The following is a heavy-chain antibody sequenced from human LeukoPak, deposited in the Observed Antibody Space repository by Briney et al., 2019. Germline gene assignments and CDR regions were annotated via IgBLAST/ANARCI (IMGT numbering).Heavy chain of an antibody. V-gene: IGHV1-18*04. CDR1: GYTFSNYG. Sequence: ASVKVSCKASGYTFSNYGISWVRQAPGLGLDWMEWTSYNGNTNYAQKFQDRVTMTTDTSTTTAYMELRSLESDDTAVYYCARHSGSGWQALGYWGQGTLVTVSS. D-gene: IGHD6-19*01. CDR3: ARHSGSGWQALGY. CDR2: TSYNGNT. J-gene: IGHJ4*02.